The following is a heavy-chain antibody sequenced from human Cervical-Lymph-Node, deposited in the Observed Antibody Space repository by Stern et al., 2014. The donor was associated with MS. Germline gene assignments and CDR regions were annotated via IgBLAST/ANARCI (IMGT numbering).Heavy chain of an antibody. CDR2: VYYSGPT. V-gene: IGHV4-39*01. CDR1: GDSISSYTHY. J-gene: IGHJ4*02. CDR3: AKHACTGAACPFDL. Sequence: QLVESGPGLVKPSETLSLTCAVSGDSISSYTHYWAWIRQPPGKGLEWIGSVYYSGPTYYTPSLKSPVTISVDTSKNLFSLGLNAVTAADTAVYYCAKHACTGAACPFDLWGQGTLVTVSS. D-gene: IGHD2-8*02.